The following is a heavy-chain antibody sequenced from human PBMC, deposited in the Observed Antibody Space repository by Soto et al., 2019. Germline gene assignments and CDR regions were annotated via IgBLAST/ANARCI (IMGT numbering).Heavy chain of an antibody. CDR3: ARNANRRYWYFDL. V-gene: IGHV1-8*01. CDR2: MNPNSGNT. Sequence: QVKLVQSGAEVKKPGASVKVSCKASGYTFTSYDINWVRQATGQGLEWMGWMNPNSGNTGSAQKFQGRVTMTRNTSISTAYMELSXLRXEDTAVYYCARNANRRYWYFDLWGRGTLVTVSS. J-gene: IGHJ2*01. CDR1: GYTFTSYD.